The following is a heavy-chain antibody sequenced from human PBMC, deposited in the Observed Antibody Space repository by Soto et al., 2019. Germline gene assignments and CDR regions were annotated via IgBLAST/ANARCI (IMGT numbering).Heavy chain of an antibody. CDR1: GFTFRSYG. Sequence: QMQLVESGGGVVQPGRSLRLSCAASGFTFRSYGIHWVRQAPGKGLEWVALIWFDGSKKYYVDSVNGRFAVSRDNSKNTLYLQMNRLRVEDTAVYYCARDRLVPYGYGMDVWGQGTTVTVSS. CDR3: ARDRLVPYGYGMDV. V-gene: IGHV3-33*01. J-gene: IGHJ6*02. CDR2: IWFDGSKK. D-gene: IGHD2-2*01.